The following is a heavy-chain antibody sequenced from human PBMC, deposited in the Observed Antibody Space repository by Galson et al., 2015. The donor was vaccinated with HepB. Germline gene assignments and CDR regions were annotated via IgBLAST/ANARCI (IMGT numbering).Heavy chain of an antibody. CDR3: AVNMGRGPSDY. V-gene: IGHV3-23*05. J-gene: IGHJ4*02. D-gene: IGHD3-10*01. CDR1: GFTISDYG. Sequence: SLRLSCAASGFTISDYGIDWVRLPPGKGLEWVSGIGRSGTIYYTDSVKGRCIISRDDSKNTVYLQMDSLSAEDTAQYYCAVNMGRGPSDYWGQGTLVSVSS. CDR2: IGRSGTI.